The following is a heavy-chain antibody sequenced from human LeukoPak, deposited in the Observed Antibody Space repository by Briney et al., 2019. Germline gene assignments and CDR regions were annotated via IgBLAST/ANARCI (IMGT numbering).Heavy chain of an antibody. CDR3: AKAFPLSGSGRYYVSNWFDP. Sequence: PGGSLRLSCAASGFTFRTYGMHWVRQAPGKGLEWVAIIWHDGDRKYYGDSVKGRFTISRDNSKNMLYLEMNSLRADDTAVYYCAKAFPLSGSGRYYVSNWFDPWGQGTLVTVSS. CDR2: IWHDGDRK. V-gene: IGHV3-33*06. J-gene: IGHJ5*02. D-gene: IGHD3-10*01. CDR1: GFTFRTYG.